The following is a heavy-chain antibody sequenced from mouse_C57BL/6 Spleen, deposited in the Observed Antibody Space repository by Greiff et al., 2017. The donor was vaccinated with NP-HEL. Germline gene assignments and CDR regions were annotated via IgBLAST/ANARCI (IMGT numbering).Heavy chain of an antibody. V-gene: IGHV1-55*01. CDR1: GYTFTSYW. CDR2: IYPGSGST. D-gene: IGHD2-3*01. Sequence: QVQLQQPGAELVKPGASVKMSCKASGYTFTSYWITWVKQRPGQGLEWIGDIYPGSGSTNYNEKFKSKATLTVDTSSSTAYMQLSSLTSEDSAVYYCAREDIYDGYYTPWFAYWGQGTLVTVSA. J-gene: IGHJ3*01. CDR3: AREDIYDGYYTPWFAY.